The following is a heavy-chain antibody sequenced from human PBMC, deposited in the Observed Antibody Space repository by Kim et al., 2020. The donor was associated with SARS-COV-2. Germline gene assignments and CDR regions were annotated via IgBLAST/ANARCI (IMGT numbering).Heavy chain of an antibody. D-gene: IGHD2-2*01. V-gene: IGHV4-31*03. Sequence: SETLSLTCTVSGVPINSGGFYWSWIRQHPGKGLEWIGYVYHSGSTQYNTSLRSRLTISVDTSKRQFSLKLNSVTAADTAVYYCVGFHRYQPPTDYDYWGQGTLVTVSS. CDR2: VYHSGST. J-gene: IGHJ4*02. CDR1: GVPINSGGFY. CDR3: VGFHRYQPPTDYDY.